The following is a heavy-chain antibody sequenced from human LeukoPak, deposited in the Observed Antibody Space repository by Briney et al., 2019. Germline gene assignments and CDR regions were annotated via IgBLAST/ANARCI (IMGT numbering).Heavy chain of an antibody. Sequence: GGSLRLSCAASGFSFNSYAIHWVRQAPGKGLEWVTAISYDGSNKHYADSVRGRFTISRDNSKNTLYLQLSSLRVEDTAVYYCAKEGTVTTFVWVDVWGQGTTVTVSS. CDR3: AKEGTVTTFVWVDV. V-gene: IGHV3-30*18. CDR1: GFSFNSYA. CDR2: ISYDGSNK. D-gene: IGHD4-17*01. J-gene: IGHJ6*02.